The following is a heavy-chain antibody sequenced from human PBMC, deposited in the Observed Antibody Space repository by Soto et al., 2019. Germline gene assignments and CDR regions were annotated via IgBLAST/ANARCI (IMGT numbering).Heavy chain of an antibody. CDR3: ARGSTTVTPIGDY. CDR1: GYTLTAYY. J-gene: IGHJ4*02. Sequence: QVQLVQSGAEVKTPGASVQVSCKASGYTLTAYYIHWVLQAPGEGIAWMAWINIYTGDAGLAPEFQGRVTVTRDTSINTVYMDLSGLRSDDTALYYCARGSTTVTPIGDYWGQGTLVSVSS. V-gene: IGHV1-2*02. D-gene: IGHD4-17*01. CDR2: INIYTGDA.